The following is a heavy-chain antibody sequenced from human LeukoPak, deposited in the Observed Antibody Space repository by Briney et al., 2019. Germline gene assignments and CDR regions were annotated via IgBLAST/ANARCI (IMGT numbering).Heavy chain of an antibody. CDR2: IRYDGSNK. CDR1: GFSFTYYA. D-gene: IGHD4-11*01. J-gene: IGHJ6*03. CDR3: ARDPRNYAVFDYHYYMDV. V-gene: IGHV3-30*02. Sequence: GGSLRLSCAASGFSFTYYAFHWIRQAPGKGLEWVAFIRYDGSNKYYADSVKGRFTISRDNSKNTLYLQMNSLRAEDTAVYYCARDPRNYAVFDYHYYMDVWGKGTTVTVSS.